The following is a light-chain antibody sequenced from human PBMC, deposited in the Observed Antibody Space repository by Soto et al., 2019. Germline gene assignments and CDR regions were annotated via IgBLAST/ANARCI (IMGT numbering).Light chain of an antibody. CDR1: SSDIGGNN. CDR3: SALYDGRSGVV. J-gene: IGLJ2*01. CDR2: KNN. V-gene: IGLV1-47*01. Sequence: QSVLTQPPSASGSPGQGVTISCSGSSSDIGGNNVFWYQHLPGTAATLLIYKNNQRPSGVPGRFSGSKSGTSASLAISALRSEDETDYYCSALYDGRSGVVFGGGTQLTVL.